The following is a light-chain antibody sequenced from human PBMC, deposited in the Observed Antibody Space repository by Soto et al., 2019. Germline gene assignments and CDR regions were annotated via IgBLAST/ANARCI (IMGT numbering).Light chain of an antibody. CDR2: AVT. CDR3: SSHAGNNNYV. Sequence: QSALTQPPSASGSPGQSVSISCTGTSSDVGGQNYVSWYQQHPGKAPKLIIYAVTERPSGVPDRFSGSKSGNTASLTGSGLQTEDEADYYCSSHAGNNNYVFGTGTKVTVL. J-gene: IGLJ1*01. V-gene: IGLV2-8*01. CDR1: SSDVGGQNY.